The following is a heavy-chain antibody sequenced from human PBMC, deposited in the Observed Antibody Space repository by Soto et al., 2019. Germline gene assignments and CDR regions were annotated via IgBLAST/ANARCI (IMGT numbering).Heavy chain of an antibody. CDR3: ARIGVRGVINTVYYYYYYGMDV. V-gene: IGHV1-18*04. D-gene: IGHD3-10*01. J-gene: IGHJ6*02. CDR2: ISAYNGNT. CDR1: GYTFTSYG. Sequence: QVQLVQSGAEVKKPGASVKVSCKASGYTFTSYGISWVRQAPGQGLEWMGWISAYNGNTNYAQKLQGRVTMTTDTSTSTAYMELRSLRSDDTAVYYCARIGVRGVINTVYYYYYYGMDVWGQGTTVTVSS.